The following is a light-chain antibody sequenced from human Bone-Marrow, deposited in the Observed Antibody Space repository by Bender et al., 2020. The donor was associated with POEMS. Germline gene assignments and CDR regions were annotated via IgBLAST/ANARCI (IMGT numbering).Light chain of an antibody. CDR3: CSFRSGDTWV. CDR1: TSDIGAYNY. CDR2: EVN. Sequence: QSALTQPASVSGSPGQSITISCTGTTSDIGAYNYVSWYQQLPGEGPKLLISEVNKRSSGISHRFSGSKSGNTASLTISGLQTEDEADYYCCSFRSGDTWVFGGGTKLTVL. V-gene: IGLV2-14*01. J-gene: IGLJ3*02.